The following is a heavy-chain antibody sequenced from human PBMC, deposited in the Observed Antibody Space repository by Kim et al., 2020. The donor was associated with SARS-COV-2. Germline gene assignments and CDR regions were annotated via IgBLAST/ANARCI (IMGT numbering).Heavy chain of an antibody. D-gene: IGHD6-6*01. CDR2: IYYSGST. V-gene: IGHV4-39*01. Sequence: SETLSLTCTVSGGSISSSSYYWGWIRQPPGKGLEWIGSIYYSGSTYYNPSLKSRVTISVDTSENQFSLKLSSVTAADTAVYYCARRWVYSSSGYAFDIWGQGTMVTVSS. CDR1: GGSISSSSYY. J-gene: IGHJ3*02. CDR3: ARRWVYSSSGYAFDI.